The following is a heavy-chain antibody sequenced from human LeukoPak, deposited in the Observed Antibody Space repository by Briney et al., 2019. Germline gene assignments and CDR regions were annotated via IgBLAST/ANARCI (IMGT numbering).Heavy chain of an antibody. D-gene: IGHD3-10*02. V-gene: IGHV3-74*01. CDR3: ARDVRSQAWLSYYYYYMDV. J-gene: IGHJ6*03. CDR1: GFTFSDTW. CDR2: IRSDGSDT. Sequence: GGALRLSCAASGFTFSDTWMHWVRQAPGEGLVWVSRIRSDGSDTRYAESVKGRFTISRDNAKNTLYLQMNSLRAEDTAVYYCARDVRSQAWLSYYYYYMDVWGKGTTVTVSS.